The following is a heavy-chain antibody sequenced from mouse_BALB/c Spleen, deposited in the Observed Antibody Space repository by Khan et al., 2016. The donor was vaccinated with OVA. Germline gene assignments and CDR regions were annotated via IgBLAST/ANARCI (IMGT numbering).Heavy chain of an antibody. Sequence: VQLQESGAELAKPGASVKLSCRTSGYTFTNYWIQWVKQRPGQGLGWIGEIFPGTGTTYYTENFKGKATLTIDTSSSTVYMLLSSLTSEDSAVYFCARGYFGNNDFDYWGQGTLVTVSA. J-gene: IGHJ3*01. CDR3: ARGYFGNNDFDY. V-gene: IGHV1S132*01. D-gene: IGHD2-1*01. CDR2: IFPGTGTT. CDR1: GYTFTNYW.